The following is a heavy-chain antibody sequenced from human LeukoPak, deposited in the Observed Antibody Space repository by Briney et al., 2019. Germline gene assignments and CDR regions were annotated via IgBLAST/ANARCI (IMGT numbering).Heavy chain of an antibody. Sequence: GGSLRLSCAASGFSFSTYGMTWVRQAPGKGLEWVSSISYSGGSTYYADSVKGRFTFSRDNSKNTLYLQMNSLRAEDTAVYYCAKDWSIAAGDDAFDIWGQGTMVTVSS. CDR2: ISYSGGST. V-gene: IGHV3-23*01. J-gene: IGHJ3*02. CDR1: GFSFSTYG. CDR3: AKDWSIAAGDDAFDI. D-gene: IGHD6-13*01.